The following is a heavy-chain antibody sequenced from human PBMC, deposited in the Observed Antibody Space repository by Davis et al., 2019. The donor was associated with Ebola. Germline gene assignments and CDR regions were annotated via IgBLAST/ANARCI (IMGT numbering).Heavy chain of an antibody. CDR2: FIPIFGTA. V-gene: IGHV1-69*05. J-gene: IGHJ4*02. Sequence: SVQVSCNASAGTFSSYAISWVRQAPGQGLEWMGGFIPIFGTANYAQNVQGRVTLTTDTSTSTADMEVGSLRSDDTAVYYCARAQFPTTSDHWGQGTLGTVSS. D-gene: IGHD1-1*01. CDR3: ARAQFPTTSDH. CDR1: AGTFSSYA.